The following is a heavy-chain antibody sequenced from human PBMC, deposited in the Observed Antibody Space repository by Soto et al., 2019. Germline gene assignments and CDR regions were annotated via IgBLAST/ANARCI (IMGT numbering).Heavy chain of an antibody. CDR2: IKSKTDGGTT. Sequence: EVQLVESGGGLVKPGGSLRLSCAASGFTFSNAWMSWVRQAPGKGLEWVGRIKSKTDGGTTDYAAPVKGRFTSSRDDSKNTLYLQMNSLKTEDTAVYYCTTDLGSGSYYEYYYYGMDVWGQGTTVTVSS. CDR3: TTDLGSGSYYEYYYYGMDV. J-gene: IGHJ6*02. D-gene: IGHD1-26*01. CDR1: GFTFSNAW. V-gene: IGHV3-15*01.